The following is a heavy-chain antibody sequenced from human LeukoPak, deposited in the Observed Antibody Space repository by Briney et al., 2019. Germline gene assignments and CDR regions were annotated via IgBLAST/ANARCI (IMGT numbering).Heavy chain of an antibody. CDR2: TYYRSKWYN. CDR3: ASSLTYYYGSGSYSDY. J-gene: IGHJ4*02. Sequence: SQTLSRTCAISGDRVSSNSAAWNWNRHSPSRGLEWLGMTYYRSKWYNDYAVSVKSRITINPDTSKIQCSLQLNSVTPEDTAVYYCASSLTYYYGSGSYSDYWGQGTLVTVSS. CDR1: GDRVSSNSAA. D-gene: IGHD3-10*01. V-gene: IGHV6-1*01.